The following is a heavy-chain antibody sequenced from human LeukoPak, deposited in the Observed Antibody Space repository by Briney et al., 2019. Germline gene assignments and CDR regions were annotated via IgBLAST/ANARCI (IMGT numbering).Heavy chain of an antibody. CDR1: GFTFSSYA. CDR3: ARGGPLAGHAFDV. V-gene: IGHV3-13*04. D-gene: IGHD6-19*01. CDR2: ITTGGDT. J-gene: IGHJ3*01. Sequence: PGGSLRLSCAASGFTFSSYAMHWVRQATGRGLEWVSDITTGGDTHYQGSVKGRFTISRDNAKNSFYLEMNSLRAEDTAVYYCARGGPLAGHAFDVWGRGTLVTVS.